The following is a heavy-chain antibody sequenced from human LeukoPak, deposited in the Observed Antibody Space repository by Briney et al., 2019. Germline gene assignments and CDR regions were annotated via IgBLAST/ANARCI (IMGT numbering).Heavy chain of an antibody. CDR3: ASSQVWDWLLPKHAPFYLDY. CDR1: GGSFSGYY. CDR2: INHSGST. V-gene: IGHV4-34*01. J-gene: IGHJ4*02. D-gene: IGHD3/OR15-3a*01. Sequence: SETLSLTCAVYGGSFSGYYWSWLRQPPGKGLEWIGEINHSGSTNYNPSLKSRVTISVDTSKNQFSLKLSSVTAADTAVYYCASSQVWDWLLPKHAPFYLDYWGQGTLVTVSS.